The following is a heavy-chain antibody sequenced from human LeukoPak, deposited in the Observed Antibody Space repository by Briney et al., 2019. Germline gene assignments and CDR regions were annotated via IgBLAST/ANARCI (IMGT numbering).Heavy chain of an antibody. V-gene: IGHV4-61*05. J-gene: IGHJ4*02. CDR1: GGSISSSSYY. Sequence: SETLSLTCTVSGGSISSSSYYWGWIRQPPGKGLEWIGYVSYTGDASQNPSLGGRVTMSVDTSNNQVSLELSSVTAADTAVYYCARGWNYGDYWGQGTLVTVSS. CDR2: VSYTGDA. D-gene: IGHD3-3*01. CDR3: ARGWNYGDY.